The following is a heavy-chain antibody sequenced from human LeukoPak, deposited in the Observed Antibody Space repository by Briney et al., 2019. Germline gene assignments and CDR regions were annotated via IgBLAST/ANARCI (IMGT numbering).Heavy chain of an antibody. D-gene: IGHD1-14*01. CDR3: AKGRYPDY. V-gene: IGHV3-30*18. CDR2: ISYDGSNK. J-gene: IGHJ4*02. Sequence: GGSLRLSCAASGFTFSSYGMHWVRQAPGKGLEWVAVISYDGSNKYYADSVKGRFTISRDNSKNTPCLQMNSLRAEDTAVYYCAKGRYPDYWGQGTLVTVSS. CDR1: GFTFSSYG.